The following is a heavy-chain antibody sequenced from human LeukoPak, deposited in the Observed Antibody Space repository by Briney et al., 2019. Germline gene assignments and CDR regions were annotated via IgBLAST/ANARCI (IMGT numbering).Heavy chain of an antibody. D-gene: IGHD3-22*01. CDR2: FDPEDGET. Sequence: ASVKVSCKASGGTFSSYAISWVRQAPGKGLEWMGGFDPEDGETIYAQKFQGRVTMTEDTSTDTAYMELSSLRSEDTAVYYCATVRYYYDSSGYYNLDYWGQGTLVTVSS. V-gene: IGHV1-24*01. CDR1: GGTFSSYA. J-gene: IGHJ4*02. CDR3: ATVRYYYDSSGYYNLDY.